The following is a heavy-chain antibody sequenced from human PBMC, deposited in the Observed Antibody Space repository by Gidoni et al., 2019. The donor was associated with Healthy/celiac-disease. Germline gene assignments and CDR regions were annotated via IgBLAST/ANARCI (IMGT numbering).Heavy chain of an antibody. J-gene: IGHJ3*02. V-gene: IGHV3-7*01. CDR2: IKQYGSEK. D-gene: IGHD3-22*01. Sequence: EVQLVESGGGLVQPGGSLRRSCAASGFTFSSDWMSWVRQAPGKGLGWVANIKQYGSEKYYLDALKGRFTISRDNAKNSLYLQMNSLRAEDTSVYYCARDYDYYDSSGAGDAFDIWGQGTMVTVSS. CDR3: ARDYDYYDSSGAGDAFDI. CDR1: GFTFSSDW.